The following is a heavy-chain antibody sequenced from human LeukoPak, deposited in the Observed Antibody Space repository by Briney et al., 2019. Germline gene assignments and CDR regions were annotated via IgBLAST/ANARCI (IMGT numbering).Heavy chain of an antibody. V-gene: IGHV4-39*01. CDR3: ARQIVGTSWNYYYSYIDV. CDR2: VFHSGNT. J-gene: IGHJ6*03. CDR1: GGSIISSLYH. D-gene: IGHD1-1*01. Sequence: SETLSLTCSVSGGSIISSLYHWGWLRQAPGKGLQWIGNVFHSGNTYYSPSLQSRVAISIDTSKNRFSLKLTSVTAADTAVYXXARQIVGTSWNYYYSYIDVWGNGTSVSVSS.